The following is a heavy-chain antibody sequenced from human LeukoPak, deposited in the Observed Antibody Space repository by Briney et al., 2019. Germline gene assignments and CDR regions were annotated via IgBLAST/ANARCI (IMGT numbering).Heavy chain of an antibody. V-gene: IGHV4-34*01. CDR3: ARDNLYSYCSSTSCQYYFDY. J-gene: IGHJ4*02. Sequence: SETLSLTCAVYGGSFSDYYWSWIRQPPGKGLEWIGEINHSGSTNYNPSLKSRVTISVDTSKNQFSLKLSSVTAADTAVYYCARDNLYSYCSSTSCQYYFDYWGQGTLVSVSS. CDR2: INHSGST. D-gene: IGHD2-2*01. CDR1: GGSFSDYY.